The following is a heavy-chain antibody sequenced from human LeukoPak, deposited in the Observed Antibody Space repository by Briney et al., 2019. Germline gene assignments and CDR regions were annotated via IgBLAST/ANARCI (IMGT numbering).Heavy chain of an antibody. CDR1: GYTFTGYY. D-gene: IGHD3-16*01. V-gene: IGHV1-2*02. J-gene: IGHJ6*03. Sequence: ASVKVSCKASGYTFTGYYIHWVRQAPGQGLEWMGWIDPNSGGTNYAQKFQGRVTMTRDTSISTAYMELSSLRSEDMAVYYCAREDTFYLADGHYYYYMDVWGKGTTVTVSS. CDR2: IDPNSGGT. CDR3: AREDTFYLADGHYYYYMDV.